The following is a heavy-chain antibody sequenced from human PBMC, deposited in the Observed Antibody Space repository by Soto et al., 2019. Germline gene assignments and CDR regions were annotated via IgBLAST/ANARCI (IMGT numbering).Heavy chain of an antibody. J-gene: IGHJ4*02. CDR1: GGSISSGGYY. Sequence: QVQLQESGPGLVKPSQTLSLTCTVSGGSISSGGYYWSWIRQHPGKGLEWIGYIYYSGSTYYNPSLKSQVTISVDTSKNQFSLKLSSVTAADTAVYYCARATIFGVVIISYFDYWGQGTLVTVSS. D-gene: IGHD3-3*01. CDR3: ARATIFGVVIISYFDY. V-gene: IGHV4-31*01. CDR2: IYYSGST.